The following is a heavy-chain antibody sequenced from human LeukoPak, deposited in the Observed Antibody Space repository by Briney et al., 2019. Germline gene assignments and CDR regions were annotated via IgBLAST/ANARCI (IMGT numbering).Heavy chain of an antibody. CDR2: IYYSGST. CDR3: ASLQRRGSYFRDY. D-gene: IGHD1-26*01. V-gene: IGHV4-31*03. CDR1: GGSISSGGYY. J-gene: IGHJ4*02. Sequence: SETLSLTCTVSGGSISSGGYYWSWIRQHPGKGLEWIGYIYYSGSTYYNPSLKSRVTISVDTSKNQFSLKLSSVTAADTAVYYCASLQRRGSYFRDYWGQGTLVTVSS.